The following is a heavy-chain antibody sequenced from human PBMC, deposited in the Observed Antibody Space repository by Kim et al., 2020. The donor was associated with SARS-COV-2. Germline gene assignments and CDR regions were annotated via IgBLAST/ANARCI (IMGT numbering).Heavy chain of an antibody. D-gene: IGHD3-10*01. Sequence: GGSLRLSCEVSGLNFRSYSMTWVRQAPGKGLEWISSISGNSNTIYYANSVKGRFTISRDNPRNFLYLQMNSLRAEDTAEYYCVPFWDLYYLDVWGHGTT. CDR2: ISGNSNTI. CDR1: GLNFRSYS. CDR3: VPFWDLYYLDV. V-gene: IGHV3-48*04. J-gene: IGHJ6*02.